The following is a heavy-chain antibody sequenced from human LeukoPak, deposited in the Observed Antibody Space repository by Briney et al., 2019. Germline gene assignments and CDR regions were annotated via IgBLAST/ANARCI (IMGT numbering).Heavy chain of an antibody. CDR2: IYTSGST. CDR1: GGSISSYY. Sequence: SETLSLTCTVSGGSISSYYWSWIRQPAGKGLEWIGRIYTSGSTNYNPSLKSRVTMSVDTSKNQFSLSLRSVTAADTAVYYCARPLYNSWDRFDPWGQGTLITVS. CDR3: ARPLYNSWDRFDP. V-gene: IGHV4-4*07. J-gene: IGHJ5*02. D-gene: IGHD3-16*01.